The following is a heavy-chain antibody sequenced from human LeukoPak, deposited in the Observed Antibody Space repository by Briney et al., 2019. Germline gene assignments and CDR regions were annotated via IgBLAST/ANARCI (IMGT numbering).Heavy chain of an antibody. V-gene: IGHV3-48*03. CDR2: ISTSGSSV. CDR1: GFSFSTYE. D-gene: IGHD2-21*02. CDR3: ARVGREVTTGYFDD. Sequence: GGSLRLSCVASGFSFSTYEMNWVRQAPGKGLEWVAYISTSGSSVYYADSLKGRFTVSRDNAKSSLFLQVDSLTVADTAVYYCARVGREVTTGYFDDWGQGTLVAISS. J-gene: IGHJ4*02.